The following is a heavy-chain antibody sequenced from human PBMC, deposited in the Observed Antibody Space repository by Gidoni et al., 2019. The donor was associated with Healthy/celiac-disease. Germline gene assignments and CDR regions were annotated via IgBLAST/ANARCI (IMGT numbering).Heavy chain of an antibody. J-gene: IGHJ3*02. CDR1: GGSISSGGYS. CDR3: ARGGYDYVRGWYEQPRAFDI. V-gene: IGHV4-30-2*01. CDR2: IYHSGST. D-gene: IGHD3-16*01. Sequence: QLQLQESGSGLVKPSQTLSLTCAVSGGSISSGGYSWSWIRQPPGKGLEWIGYIYHSGSTYYNPSLKSRVTISVDRSKNQFSLKLSSVTAADTAVYYCARGGYDYVRGWYEQPRAFDIWGQGTMVTVSS.